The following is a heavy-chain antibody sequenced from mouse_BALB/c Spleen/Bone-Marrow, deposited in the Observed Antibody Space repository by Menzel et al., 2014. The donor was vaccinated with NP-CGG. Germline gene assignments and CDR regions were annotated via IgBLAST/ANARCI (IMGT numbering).Heavy chain of an antibody. Sequence: VQLQQSGAELVKPGASVKLSCTASGFNIKDTYMHWVKQRPEQGLEWIGRIDPANCNTKYDPKFQGKATITADTSSNTAYLQLSSLTSEDTAVYYCAAYYYGTYGFAYWGQETLATVSA. CDR1: GFNIKDTY. CDR3: AAYYYGTYGFAY. CDR2: IDPANCNT. D-gene: IGHD1-1*01. J-gene: IGHJ3*01. V-gene: IGHV14-3*02.